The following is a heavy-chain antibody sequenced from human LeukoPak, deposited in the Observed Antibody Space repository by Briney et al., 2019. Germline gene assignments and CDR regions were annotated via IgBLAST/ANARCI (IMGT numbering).Heavy chain of an antibody. V-gene: IGHV3-7*01. CDR3: ANQQWLVQTGGFDN. CDR1: GFTFSSYW. Sequence: GGSLRLSCAASGFTFSSYWMSWVRQAPGKGLEWVANIKQDGSEKNYVDSVKGRFTISRDNAKNSLYLQMNSLRAEDTAVYYCANQQWLVQTGGFDNWGQGTLVTVSS. J-gene: IGHJ4*02. CDR2: IKQDGSEK. D-gene: IGHD6-19*01.